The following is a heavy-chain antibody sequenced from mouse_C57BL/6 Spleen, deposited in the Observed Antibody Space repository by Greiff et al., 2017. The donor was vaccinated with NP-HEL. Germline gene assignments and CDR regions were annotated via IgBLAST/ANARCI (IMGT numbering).Heavy chain of an antibody. Sequence: EVQRVESGGGLVKPGGSLKLSCAASGFTFSSYAMSWVRQTPEKRLEWVATISDGGSSTYYPDNVKGRFTISRDNAKNNLYLQMSHLKSEDTAMYYCARDHSFYAMDYWGQGTSVTVSS. J-gene: IGHJ4*01. V-gene: IGHV5-4*01. CDR2: ISDGGSST. D-gene: IGHD1-1*01. CDR3: ARDHSFYAMDY. CDR1: GFTFSSYA.